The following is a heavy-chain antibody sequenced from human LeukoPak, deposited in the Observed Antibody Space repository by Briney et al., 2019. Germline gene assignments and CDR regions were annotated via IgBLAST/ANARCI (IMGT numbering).Heavy chain of an antibody. J-gene: IGHJ5*02. D-gene: IGHD6-19*01. V-gene: IGHV4-61*02. CDR3: ARGSGWNAFDP. Sequence: SGTLSLTCTVSGGSITGDLYYWTWIRQPAGKGLEWIGRIYTNGWTDYNPSLRGRVTMSVDTSKNQFPLKLTSVIAADTAFYYCARGSGWNAFDPWGQGTLITVSP. CDR1: GGSITGDLYY. CDR2: IYTNGWT.